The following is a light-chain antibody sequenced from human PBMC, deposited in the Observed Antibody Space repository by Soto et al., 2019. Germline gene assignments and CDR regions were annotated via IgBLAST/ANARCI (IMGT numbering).Light chain of an antibody. CDR1: QSVSSN. V-gene: IGKV3-15*01. CDR2: GAS. J-gene: IGKJ1*01. Sequence: EIVMTQSPATLSVSPGERATLSCRASQSVSSNLAWYQQKPGQAPRLLIYGASTRATGIPARFSGSGSGTEFTLTISSLQSEDFAVYYWQQYGTWRTFGQGTKVEIK. CDR3: QQYGTWRT.